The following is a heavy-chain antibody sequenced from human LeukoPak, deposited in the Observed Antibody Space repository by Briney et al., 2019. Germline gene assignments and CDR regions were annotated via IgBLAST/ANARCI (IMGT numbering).Heavy chain of an antibody. Sequence: SETLSPTCTVSGGSISSGRYYWGWIRQPPGKGLEWIGSIYYSGSTYYDPSLKSRLTMSVDTPKNQFSLRLTSVTAADTAVYYCARGGSDYGMNVWGQGTTVTVSS. D-gene: IGHD5-12*01. J-gene: IGHJ6*02. CDR3: ARGGSDYGMNV. CDR1: GGSISSGRYY. V-gene: IGHV4-39*01. CDR2: IYYSGST.